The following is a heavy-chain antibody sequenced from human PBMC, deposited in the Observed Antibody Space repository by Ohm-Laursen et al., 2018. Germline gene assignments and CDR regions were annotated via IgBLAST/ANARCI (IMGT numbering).Heavy chain of an antibody. J-gene: IGHJ4*02. CDR3: ARGLNFGLDY. CDR2: IHDDGSST. Sequence: SLRLSCTASGFTFSTYWMHWVRQAPGKGLVWVSRIHDDGSSTSYADLVKGRFTSSRDNAKNTLYLQMNSLRAEDTAVYYCARGLNFGLDYWGQGTLVTVSS. D-gene: IGHD1-1*01. CDR1: GFTFSTYW. V-gene: IGHV3-74*01.